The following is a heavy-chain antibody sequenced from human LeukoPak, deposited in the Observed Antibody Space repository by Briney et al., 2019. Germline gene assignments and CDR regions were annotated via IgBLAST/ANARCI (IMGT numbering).Heavy chain of an antibody. V-gene: IGHV3-30*02. CDR2: IRYDGSNK. CDR3: AKDDSGSYLEYFQR. J-gene: IGHJ1*01. Sequence: GGSLRLSCAASGFTFSSYAMHWVRQAPGKGLEWVAFIRYDGSNKYYAASVKGRFTISRDNSKNTLYLQMNSLRAEDTAVYYCAKDDSGSYLEYFQRWGQGTLVTVSS. D-gene: IGHD1-26*01. CDR1: GFTFSSYA.